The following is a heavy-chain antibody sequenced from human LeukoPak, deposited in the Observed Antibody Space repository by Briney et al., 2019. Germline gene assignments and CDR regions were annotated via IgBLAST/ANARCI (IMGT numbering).Heavy chain of an antibody. CDR1: GYTFTGYY. V-gene: IGHV1-2*02. Sequence: GASVKVSCKASGYTFTGYYMHWVRQAPGQGLEWMGWINPNSGGTNYAQKFQGRVTMTRDTSISTAYMELSRLRSDDTAVYYCARELKVVVVPAAIPGYRGQGTLVTVSS. CDR2: INPNSGGT. J-gene: IGHJ4*02. CDR3: ARELKVVVVPAAIPGY. D-gene: IGHD2-2*01.